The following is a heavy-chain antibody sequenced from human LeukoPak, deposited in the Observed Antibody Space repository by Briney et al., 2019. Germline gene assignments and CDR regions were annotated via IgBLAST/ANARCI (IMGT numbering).Heavy chain of an antibody. V-gene: IGHV4-4*07. Sequence: SETLSLTCTVSGGSISSYYWSWIRQPAGKGLEWIGRIYTSGSTNYNPSLKSRVTMSVDTSKNQFSLKLSSVTAADTAVYYCARENPVIVGASYFDYWGQGTLVTVSS. J-gene: IGHJ4*02. CDR2: IYTSGST. CDR1: GGSISSYY. D-gene: IGHD1-26*01. CDR3: ARENPVIVGASYFDY.